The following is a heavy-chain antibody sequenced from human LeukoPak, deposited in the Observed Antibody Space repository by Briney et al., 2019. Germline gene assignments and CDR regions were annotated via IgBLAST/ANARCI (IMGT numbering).Heavy chain of an antibody. CDR1: GFTVSSSY. Sequence: PGGSLRLSCAASGFTVSSSYMNWVRQAPGKGLEWVSIINSGGNTYYADSVKGRFTISRDNSKNTLYLQMNNLRAEDTAIYYCARHNRGVYDFFVFWGQGTLVTVSS. V-gene: IGHV3-53*01. D-gene: IGHD5/OR15-5a*01. CDR2: INSGGNT. CDR3: ARHNRGVYDFFVF. J-gene: IGHJ4*02.